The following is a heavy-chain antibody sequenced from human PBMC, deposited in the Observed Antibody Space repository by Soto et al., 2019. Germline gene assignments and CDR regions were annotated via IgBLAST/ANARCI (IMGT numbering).Heavy chain of an antibody. CDR2: VFHNGNT. CDR1: GDSLRSNVY. J-gene: IGHJ4*01. V-gene: IGHV4-4*02. CDR3: ARDSAVPGETDRFDS. Sequence: QVQLQQSGPGLVKPSGTLSLTCAVSGDSLRSNVYWSWVRQPPGKGLEWIGEVFHNGNTNYNPSLKSRVTMSVDKSKNHFSLTLTSVTAADTAMYYCARDSAVPGETDRFDSWGHGTLVTVSS. D-gene: IGHD6-19*01.